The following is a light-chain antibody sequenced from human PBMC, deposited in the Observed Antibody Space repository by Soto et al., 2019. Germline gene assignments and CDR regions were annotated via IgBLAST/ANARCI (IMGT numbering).Light chain of an antibody. CDR2: DAS. Sequence: DIQLTQSPSALSASIGDRVTITCRASQPVITSLAWYQHKPGEAPKLLIYDASILQTGVPSRFSGYASGTEFTLTITSVQLDDFATYYCQQYSDYSAHGLTFGGGTKVAIK. CDR1: QPVITS. V-gene: IGKV1-5*01. CDR3: QQYSDYSAHGLT. J-gene: IGKJ4*01.